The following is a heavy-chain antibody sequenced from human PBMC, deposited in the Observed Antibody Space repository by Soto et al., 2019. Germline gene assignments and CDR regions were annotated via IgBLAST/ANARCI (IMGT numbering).Heavy chain of an antibody. J-gene: IGHJ6*04. Sequence: EVQLLESGGGLVQPGGSLRLSCAASGFTFTTYAMNWVRQAPGKGLEWVSTVSGSGGSTYHADSVKGRFTVSRDNSKNTLYLQMNSLRTEDTAVYYCAKQTPNAGSTVWGKGTTVTVSS. CDR3: AKQTPNAGSTV. D-gene: IGHD2-2*01. V-gene: IGHV3-23*01. CDR1: GFTFTTYA. CDR2: VSGSGGST.